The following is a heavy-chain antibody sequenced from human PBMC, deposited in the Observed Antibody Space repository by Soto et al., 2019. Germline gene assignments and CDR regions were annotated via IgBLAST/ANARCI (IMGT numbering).Heavy chain of an antibody. CDR1: GGSISSYY. V-gene: IGHV4-4*07. CDR2: IYTSGST. Sequence: PSETLSLTCTVSGGSISSYYWSWIRQPAGKGLEWIGRIYTSGSTNYNPSLKSRVTMSVDTSKNQFSLKLSSVTAADTAVYYCARVVHRGVIITFGMDVWRQGTTVTVSS. J-gene: IGHJ6*02. CDR3: ARVVHRGVIITFGMDV. D-gene: IGHD3-10*01.